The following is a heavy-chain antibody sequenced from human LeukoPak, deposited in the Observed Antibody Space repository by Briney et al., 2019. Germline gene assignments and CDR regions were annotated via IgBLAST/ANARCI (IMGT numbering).Heavy chain of an antibody. CDR1: GITFKNYN. J-gene: IGHJ5*01. V-gene: IGHV3-48*01. Sequence: PGGSLRLSCAASGITFKNYNMNWVRQAPGKGLEWVSFIDTSSTTMYYADSVKGRFTISRDNSKKMLYLQMNSLRGDDTAVYYCAKDRRIEAAGILDSWGHGTLVTVSS. CDR2: IDTSSTTM. D-gene: IGHD6-13*01. CDR3: AKDRRIEAAGILDS.